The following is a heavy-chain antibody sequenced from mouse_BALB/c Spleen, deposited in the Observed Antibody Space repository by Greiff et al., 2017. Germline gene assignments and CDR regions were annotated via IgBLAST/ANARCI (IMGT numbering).Heavy chain of an antibody. CDR3: ARSGEGGDYFDY. J-gene: IGHJ2*01. Sequence: EVQLVESGGGLVKPGGSLKLSCAASGFTFSSYAMSWVRQTPEKRLEWVASISSGGSYTYYPDSVKGRFTISRDNAKNTLYLQMSSLKSEDTAMYYCARSGEGGDYFDYWGQGTTLTVSS. V-gene: IGHV5-6*01. CDR1: GFTFSSYA. D-gene: IGHD1-3*01. CDR2: ISSGGSYT.